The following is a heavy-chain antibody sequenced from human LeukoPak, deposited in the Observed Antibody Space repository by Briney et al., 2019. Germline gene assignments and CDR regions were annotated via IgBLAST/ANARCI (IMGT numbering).Heavy chain of an antibody. CDR2: ISTYTGLT. CDR3: ARDHIVVIPAGSFDP. Sequence: ASVKVSCKASGYTFTSYGISWVRQAPGQGLEWMGWISTYTGLTNYAQNLQGRVTMTTETSTNTAYMELRSLRSDDTAVYYCARDHIVVIPAGSFDPWGQGTLVTVSS. V-gene: IGHV1-18*01. CDR1: GYTFTSYG. D-gene: IGHD2-2*01. J-gene: IGHJ5*02.